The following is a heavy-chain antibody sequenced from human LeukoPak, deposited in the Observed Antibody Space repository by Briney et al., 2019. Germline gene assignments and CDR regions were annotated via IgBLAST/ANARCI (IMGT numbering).Heavy chain of an antibody. Sequence: ASAKVSCKASGYTFTSYGISWVRQAPGQGLEWMGWISAYNGNTNYAQKLQGRVTMTTDTSTSTAYMELRSLRSDDTAVYYCARRARLYYDSSGYPDYWGQGTLVTVSS. D-gene: IGHD3-22*01. CDR2: ISAYNGNT. J-gene: IGHJ4*02. V-gene: IGHV1-18*01. CDR1: GYTFTSYG. CDR3: ARRARLYYDSSGYPDY.